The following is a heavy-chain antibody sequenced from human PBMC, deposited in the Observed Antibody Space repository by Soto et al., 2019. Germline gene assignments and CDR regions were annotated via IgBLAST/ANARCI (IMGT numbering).Heavy chain of an antibody. Sequence: TLSVTCPVSGGSISSGGYYWSWIRQHPGKGLEWIGYIYYSGSTYYNPSLKSRVTISVDTSKNQFSLKLSSVTAADTAVYYCAREWRVPAANNWFDPWGQGTLVPVSS. V-gene: IGHV4-31*03. CDR3: AREWRVPAANNWFDP. CDR2: IYYSGST. CDR1: GGSISSGGYY. J-gene: IGHJ5*02. D-gene: IGHD2-2*01.